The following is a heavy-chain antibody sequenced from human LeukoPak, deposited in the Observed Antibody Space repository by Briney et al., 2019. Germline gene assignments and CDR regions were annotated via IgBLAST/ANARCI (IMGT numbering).Heavy chain of an antibody. J-gene: IGHJ4*02. CDR1: GFTFSGSA. D-gene: IGHD3-22*01. Sequence: TGGSLRLSCAASGFTFSGSAMHWVRQASGKGLEWVGRIRSKANSYATAYAASVKGRFTISRDDSKNTAYLQMNSLKTEDTAVYYCTRLVYYYDSSGYQIGANDYWGQGTLVTVSS. V-gene: IGHV3-73*01. CDR3: TRLVYYYDSSGYQIGANDY. CDR2: IRSKANSYAT.